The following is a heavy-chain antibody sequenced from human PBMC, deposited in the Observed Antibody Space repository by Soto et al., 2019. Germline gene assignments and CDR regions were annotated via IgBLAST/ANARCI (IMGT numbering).Heavy chain of an antibody. V-gene: IGHV1-69*13. J-gene: IGHJ4*02. CDR2: IMPLFRTA. CDR1: RGTFSSYA. Sequence: SVKVSCKASRGTFSSYAFNWVRQAPGQGLEWMGGIMPLFRTANYAQKFQARITITADESTSTVYMELNSLRSDDTAVFYCACAPTSSSCVDLWGQGILVTV. CDR3: ACAPTSSSCVDL. D-gene: IGHD6-6*01.